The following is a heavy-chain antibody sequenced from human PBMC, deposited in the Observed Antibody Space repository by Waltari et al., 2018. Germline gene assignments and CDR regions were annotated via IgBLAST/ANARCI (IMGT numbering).Heavy chain of an antibody. CDR1: GYTFTGYY. CDR3: ARSIPYYYDRGPPNDY. Sequence: QVQLVQSGAEVKKPGASVKVSCKASGYTFTGYYMHWVRQAPGQGLEWMGRINPNSGGTNYAQKFQGRVTMTRDTSISTAYMELSRLRSDDTAVYYCARSIPYYYDRGPPNDYWGQGTLVTVSS. D-gene: IGHD3-10*02. J-gene: IGHJ4*02. CDR2: INPNSGGT. V-gene: IGHV1-2*06.